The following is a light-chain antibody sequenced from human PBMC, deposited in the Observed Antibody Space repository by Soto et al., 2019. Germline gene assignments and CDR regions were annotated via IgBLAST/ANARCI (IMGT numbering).Light chain of an antibody. CDR2: TAS. J-gene: IGKJ1*01. Sequence: DIQMTQSPSSLSASVVDRVTITFRASQTISIFLNWYQHKPGKPPTLLIYTASTLQSGVPSRFSGSGSGTDFTLTISCLQSEDFATYYCQQYYSFPWTFGQGTKVDI. V-gene: IGKV1-39*01. CDR3: QQYYSFPWT. CDR1: QTISIF.